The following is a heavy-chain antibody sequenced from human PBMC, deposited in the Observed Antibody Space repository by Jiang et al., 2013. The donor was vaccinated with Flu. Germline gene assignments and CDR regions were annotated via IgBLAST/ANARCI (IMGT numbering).Heavy chain of an antibody. CDR3: ARLSSSGYQPYYFDY. D-gene: IGHD3-22*01. CDR2: IYPGDSDT. CDR1: GYSFTSYW. Sequence: GAEVKKPGESLRISCKGSGYSFTSYWINWVRQMPGKGLEWMGIIYPGDSDTRYSPSFQGQVTISADKSISTAYLQWSSLKASDTAMYYCARLSSSGYQPYYFDYWGQGTLVTVSS. V-gene: IGHV5-51*01. J-gene: IGHJ4*02.